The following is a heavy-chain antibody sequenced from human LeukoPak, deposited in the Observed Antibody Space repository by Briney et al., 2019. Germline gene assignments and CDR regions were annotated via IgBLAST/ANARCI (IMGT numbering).Heavy chain of an antibody. CDR3: ARGWWSGFDF. J-gene: IGHJ4*02. V-gene: IGHV4-59*01. CDR2: IYYSGST. Sequence: PSETLSLTCTVSGGSISSYYWSWIRQPPGKGLEWIGYIYYSGSTNYNPSLKSRVTISVDTSKNQFSLKLSSVTAADTAVYYCARGWWSGFDFWGQGTLVTVSS. CDR1: GGSISSYY. D-gene: IGHD2-15*01.